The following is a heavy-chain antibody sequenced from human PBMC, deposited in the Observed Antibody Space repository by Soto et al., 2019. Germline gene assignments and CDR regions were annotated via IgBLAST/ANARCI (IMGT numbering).Heavy chain of an antibody. J-gene: IGHJ3*02. CDR3: ARSSYVYYDSSGYPHDAFDI. CDR1: GGTFSSYA. CDR2: IIPIFGTA. Sequence: KVCCNASGGTFSSYAISWVRQAPGQGLEWMGGIIPIFGTANYAQKFQGRVTITADESTSTAYMELSSLRSEDTAVYYCARSSYVYYDSSGYPHDAFDIWGPGTMATVS. D-gene: IGHD3-22*01. V-gene: IGHV1-69*01.